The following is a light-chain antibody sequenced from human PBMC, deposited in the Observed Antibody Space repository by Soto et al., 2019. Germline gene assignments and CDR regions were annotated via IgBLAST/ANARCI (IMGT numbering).Light chain of an antibody. CDR2: KAS. J-gene: IGKJ4*01. CDR1: QSISTW. CDR3: KQYNTYPHT. Sequence: DIQMTQSPSTLSASVGDRVTITCRASQSISTWLAWYQQKAGKAPKLLIYKASSLEGGVPSRFSGSGTGTEFNITISSLQPDDFATYYCKQYNTYPHTFGGGTTVDNK. V-gene: IGKV1-5*03.